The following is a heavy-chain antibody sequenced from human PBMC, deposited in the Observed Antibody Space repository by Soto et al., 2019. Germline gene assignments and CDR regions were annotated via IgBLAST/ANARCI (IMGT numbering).Heavy chain of an antibody. CDR3: TTDWTYYYDSSGYSPFDD. CDR1: GFTFSSYA. D-gene: IGHD3-22*01. CDR2: ISGSGGST. J-gene: IGHJ4*02. Sequence: PGGSLRLSCAASGFTFSSYAMSWVRQAPGKGLEWVSAISGSGGSTYYADSVKGRFTISRDNSKNTLYLQMNSLKTEDTAVYYCTTDWTYYYDSSGYSPFDDWGQGSLVTFSS. V-gene: IGHV3-23*01.